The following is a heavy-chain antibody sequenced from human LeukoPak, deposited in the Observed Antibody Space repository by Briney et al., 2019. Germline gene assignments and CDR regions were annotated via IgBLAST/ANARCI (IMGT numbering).Heavy chain of an antibody. CDR3: ARSNGFAAIDS. D-gene: IGHD2-8*01. CDR1: GASIRGSY. CDR2: IYSSGSV. V-gene: IGHV4-4*07. Sequence: SETLSLTCTVSGASIRGSYCSWIRQPAGRGLEWIGRIYSSGSVNYNPSLKSRVTMSIDTSKNQFSLKMNSVTAADTAVYYCARSNGFAAIDSWAHGIMVTVSS. J-gene: IGHJ5*01.